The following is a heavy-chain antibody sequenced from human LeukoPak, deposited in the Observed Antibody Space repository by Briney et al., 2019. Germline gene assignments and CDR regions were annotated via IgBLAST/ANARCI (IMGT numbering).Heavy chain of an antibody. Sequence: PGGSLRLSCAASGFTFSGYARSWVRQAPGKGLEWVSAISGSGGSTYYADSVKGRFTISRDNSKNTLYLQMNSLRAEDTAVYYCAKDLQLILQTWGQGTLVTVSS. CDR2: ISGSGGST. CDR3: AKDLQLILQT. CDR1: GFTFSGYA. J-gene: IGHJ5*02. V-gene: IGHV3-23*01. D-gene: IGHD2-15*01.